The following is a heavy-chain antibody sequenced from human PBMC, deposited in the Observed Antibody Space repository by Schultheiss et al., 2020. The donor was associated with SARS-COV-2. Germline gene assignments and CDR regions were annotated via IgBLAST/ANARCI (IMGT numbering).Heavy chain of an antibody. V-gene: IGHV3-33*08. CDR1: GFTFSGSA. D-gene: IGHD6-13*01. CDR2: IWYDGSNK. Sequence: GGSLRLSCAASGFTFSGSAMHWVRQAPGKGLEWVAVIWYDGSNKYYADSVKGRFTISRDNSKNTLYLQMNSLRAEDTAVYYCARDPIAAAGIYYFDYWGQGTLVTVAS. CDR3: ARDPIAAAGIYYFDY. J-gene: IGHJ4*02.